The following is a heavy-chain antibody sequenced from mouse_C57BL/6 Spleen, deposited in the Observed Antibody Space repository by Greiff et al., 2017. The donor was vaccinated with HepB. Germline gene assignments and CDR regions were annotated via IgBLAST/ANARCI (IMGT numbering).Heavy chain of an antibody. Sequence: EVQLQQSGPELVKPGASVKISCKASGYSFTDYNMNWVKQSNGKSLEWIGVINPNYGTTSYNQKFKGKATLTVDQSSSTAYMQLNSLTSEESAVYYCARRTAQATVNYFDYWGQGTTLTVSS. CDR1: GYSFTDYN. D-gene: IGHD3-2*02. J-gene: IGHJ2*01. V-gene: IGHV1-39*01. CDR2: INPNYGTT. CDR3: ARRTAQATVNYFDY.